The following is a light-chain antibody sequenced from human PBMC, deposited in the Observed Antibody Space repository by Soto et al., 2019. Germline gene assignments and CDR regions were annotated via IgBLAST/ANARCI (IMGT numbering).Light chain of an antibody. Sequence: EIVMTQSPATLSVSPGERATLSCRASQSVSSNLAWYQQKPGQAPRLLIPGASARATGIPARFSGSGSGTDFTLTVSSLQSEDFAVYYCQQYNNWPLTFGGGTTVEIK. V-gene: IGKV3-15*01. CDR3: QQYNNWPLT. CDR2: GAS. J-gene: IGKJ4*01. CDR1: QSVSSN.